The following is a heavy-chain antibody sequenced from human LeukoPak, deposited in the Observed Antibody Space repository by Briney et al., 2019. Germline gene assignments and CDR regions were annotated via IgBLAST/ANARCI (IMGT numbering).Heavy chain of an antibody. CDR1: EFTFSTYS. CDR3: ARREGSWYYFDY. D-gene: IGHD6-13*01. J-gene: IGHJ4*02. V-gene: IGHV3-21*01. CDR2: ISSGSTYI. Sequence: PGGSLRLSCAASEFTFSTYSMNWVRQAPGKGLEWVSSISSGSTYIYYADSVKGRFTVSRDNAKNSLYLQMNSLRAEDTAVYYCARREGSWYYFDYWGQGTLVTVSS.